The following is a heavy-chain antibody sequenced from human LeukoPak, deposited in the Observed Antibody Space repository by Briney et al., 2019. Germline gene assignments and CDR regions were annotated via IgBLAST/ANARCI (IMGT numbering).Heavy chain of an antibody. D-gene: IGHD4-17*01. Sequence: PGGSLRLSCAASGFTFSSFAVSWVRQAPGKGLEWVSGIRDSGGSTYYADSVKGRFTISRDNSKNTLYLQMNSLRAGDTAVYYCAKAKDYGDPWYFDYWGQGTLVTVSS. V-gene: IGHV3-23*01. CDR2: IRDSGGST. CDR1: GFTFSSFA. J-gene: IGHJ4*02. CDR3: AKAKDYGDPWYFDY.